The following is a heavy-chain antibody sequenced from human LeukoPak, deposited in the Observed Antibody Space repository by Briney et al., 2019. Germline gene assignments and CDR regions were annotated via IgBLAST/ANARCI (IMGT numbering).Heavy chain of an antibody. Sequence: GASVKVSCKASGYIFTSYFMHWVRQAPGQGLEWMGLINPSGGSTRYAQKFQGRVTMTRDTSTSTVYMELSSLRSDDTAVYYCARFAVHRRLAVAGQFGLDYWGQGTLVTVSS. J-gene: IGHJ4*02. CDR2: INPSGGST. CDR3: ARFAVHRRLAVAGQFGLDY. D-gene: IGHD6-19*01. V-gene: IGHV1-46*01. CDR1: GYIFTSYF.